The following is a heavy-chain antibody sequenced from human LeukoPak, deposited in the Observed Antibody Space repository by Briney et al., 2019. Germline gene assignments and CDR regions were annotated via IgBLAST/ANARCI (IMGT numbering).Heavy chain of an antibody. V-gene: IGHV3-23*01. CDR2: LSASPR. J-gene: IGHJ4*02. CDR1: GFTITNYA. CDR3: ARGEVAVQYYFES. Sequence: GGSLRLSCAASGFTITNYAMSWVRQGPGKGLEWVSGLSASPRYADSVRGRFTVSRDHSTNTLYLQMNRLRAEDTAVYYCARGEVAVQYYFESWGQGTLVTVSS. D-gene: IGHD3-22*01.